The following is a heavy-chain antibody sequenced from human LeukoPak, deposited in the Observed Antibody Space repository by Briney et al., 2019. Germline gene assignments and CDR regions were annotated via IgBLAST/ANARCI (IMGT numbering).Heavy chain of an antibody. CDR2: IYTSGGT. CDR3: AAMTTVTMYSYFFDS. CDR1: GNSISSGDNY. D-gene: IGHD4-17*01. Sequence: SETLSLTCTVSGNSISSGDNYWSWIRQPAGKGLEWIGRIYTSGGTNYNPSLKSRVTISVDSSTNHFSLRLTSVTAADTAIYYCAAMTTVTMYSYFFDSWGQGTLLTVSS. V-gene: IGHV4-61*02. J-gene: IGHJ4*02.